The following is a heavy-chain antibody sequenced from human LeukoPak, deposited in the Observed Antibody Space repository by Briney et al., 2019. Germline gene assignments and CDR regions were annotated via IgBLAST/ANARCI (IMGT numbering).Heavy chain of an antibody. CDR3: ARGESYDFWSGYLYYYYYGMDV. CDR1: GYTFTSYA. V-gene: IGHV1-3*01. CDR2: INAGNGNT. Sequence: ASVKVSCKASGYTFTSYAMHWVRQAPGQRLEWMGWINAGNGNTKYSQKFQGRVTITRDTSASTAYMELSSLRSEDTAVYYCARGESYDFWSGYLYYYYYGMDVWGQGTTVTVSS. D-gene: IGHD3-3*01. J-gene: IGHJ6*02.